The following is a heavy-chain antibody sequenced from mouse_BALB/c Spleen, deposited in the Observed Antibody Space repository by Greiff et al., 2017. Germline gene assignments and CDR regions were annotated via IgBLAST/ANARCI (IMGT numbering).Heavy chain of an antibody. J-gene: IGHJ1*01. CDR3: ARRDSTVARYFDV. V-gene: IGHV1-7*01. CDR2: ITPSTGYT. D-gene: IGHD1-1*01. CDR1: GYTFTSYW. Sequence: VQLQQSGAELAKPGASVKMSCKASGYTFTSYWMHWVKQRPGQGLEWIGYITPSTGYTEYNQKFKDNATLTADKICSTAYMQLRSLTSEDSEVFDCARRDSTVARYFDVWGAGTTVAVAS.